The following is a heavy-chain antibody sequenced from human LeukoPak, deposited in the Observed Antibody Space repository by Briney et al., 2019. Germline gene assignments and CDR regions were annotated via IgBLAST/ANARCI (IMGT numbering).Heavy chain of an antibody. CDR2: ITSSSSSM. V-gene: IGHV3-48*02. CDR1: GFSFSSYD. Sequence: GGYLRLSCAASGFSFSSYDMNWVRQAPGKGLEWMSYITSSSSSMYYADSVKGRFTISRDNAKNSLYQQMNSLRDEDTAVYYCARELSMAVWGQGTTVTVSS. J-gene: IGHJ6*02. CDR3: ARELSMAV.